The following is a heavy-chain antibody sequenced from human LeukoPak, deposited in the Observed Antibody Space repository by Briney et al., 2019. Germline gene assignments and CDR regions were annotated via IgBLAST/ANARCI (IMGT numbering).Heavy chain of an antibody. D-gene: IGHD6-19*01. V-gene: IGHV4-59*08. CDR1: GGSISTYY. CDR2: IDNRGNT. J-gene: IGHJ4*02. CDR3: ARHEAIAGLDY. Sequence: SETLSLTCTVPGGSISTYYWSWIRQPPGNGLEWIGYIDNRGNTKYNPSLKSRVTISLNTSKNQVSLRLSSVTAADTALYYCARHEAIAGLDYWGPGTLVTVSS.